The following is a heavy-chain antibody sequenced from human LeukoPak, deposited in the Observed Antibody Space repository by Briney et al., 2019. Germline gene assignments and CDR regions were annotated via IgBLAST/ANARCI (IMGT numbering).Heavy chain of an antibody. D-gene: IGHD2-2*01. CDR2: ISSSSSYI. V-gene: IGHV3-21*01. J-gene: IGHJ4*02. CDR3: ARWGQLLLNYYFDY. Sequence: GGSLRLSCAASGFTFSSYSINWVRRAPGKRLEWVSSISSSSSYIYYADSVKGRFTVSRDNAKNSLYLQMNSLRAEDTAVYYCARWGQLLLNYYFDYWGQGTLVTVSS. CDR1: GFTFSSYS.